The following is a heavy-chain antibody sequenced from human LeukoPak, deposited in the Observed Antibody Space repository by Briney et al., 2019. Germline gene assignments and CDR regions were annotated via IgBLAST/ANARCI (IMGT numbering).Heavy chain of an antibody. V-gene: IGHV4-59*01. CDR1: GGSMSSYY. Sequence: SETLSLTCTVSGGSMSSYYWSWIRQPPGKGLEWIGYTYYSGNTNYNPSLKSRVTISVDTSKNQFSLKVSSVTAADTAVYYCARVFHDRSGYPLDYWGQGTLVTVSS. CDR3: ARVFHDRSGYPLDY. D-gene: IGHD3-22*01. CDR2: TYYSGNT. J-gene: IGHJ4*02.